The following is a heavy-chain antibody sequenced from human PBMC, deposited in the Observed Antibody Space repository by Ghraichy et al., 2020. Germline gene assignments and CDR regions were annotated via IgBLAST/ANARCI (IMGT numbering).Heavy chain of an antibody. Sequence: SETLSLTCTVSGGSISSSSYYWGWIRQPPGKGLEWIGSIYYSGSTYYNPSLKSRVTISVDTSKNQCFLKLSSVTAADTAVYYCARIAGGPYYYYYYYMDVWGKGTTVTVSS. CDR3: ARIAGGPYYYYYYYMDV. V-gene: IGHV4-39*01. CDR2: IYYSGST. J-gene: IGHJ6*03. CDR1: GGSISSSSYY.